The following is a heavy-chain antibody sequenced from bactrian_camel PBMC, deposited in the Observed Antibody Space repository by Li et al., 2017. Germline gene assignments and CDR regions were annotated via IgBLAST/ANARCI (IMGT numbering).Heavy chain of an antibody. CDR2: IDPDGTT. D-gene: IGHD7*01. J-gene: IGHJ4*01. CDR1: GYSFSSCG. V-gene: IGHV3S53*01. Sequence: HVQLVESGGGSVQAGGSPKLSCAASGYSFSSCGMAWYRQPPGKERELVSSIDPDGTTKYAESVKGRFTISQDNAKNEVYLQMSRLKPEDTAVYYCVAARYCNEESGTLSLLRYLDIQGHGTQVTVS.